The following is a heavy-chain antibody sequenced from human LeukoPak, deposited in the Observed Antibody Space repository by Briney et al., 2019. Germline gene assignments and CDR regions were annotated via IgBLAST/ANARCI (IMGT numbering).Heavy chain of an antibody. CDR3: AKDRTYDYGTYDAFDI. CDR2: ISYDGSNK. D-gene: IGHD4-17*01. CDR1: GFTFNSYG. V-gene: IGHV3-30*18. Sequence: GGSLRLSCAASGFTFNSYGMHWVRQAPGKGLEWVAVISYDGSNKYYVDSVKGRFTISRDNSKNTLYLQMNSLRPEDTAVYYCAKDRTYDYGTYDAFDIWGPGTMVTVSS. J-gene: IGHJ3*02.